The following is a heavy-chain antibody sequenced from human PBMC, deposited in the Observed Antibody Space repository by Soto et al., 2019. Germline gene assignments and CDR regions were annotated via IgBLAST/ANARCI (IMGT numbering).Heavy chain of an antibody. V-gene: IGHV4-4*02. D-gene: IGHD3-22*01. J-gene: IGHJ2*01. CDR2: IYHSGST. CDR3: ARGYYDSSGYYYPAVRYFDL. Sequence: QVQLQESGPGLVKPSGTLSLTCAVSGGSISSSNWWSWVRQPPGKGLEWIGEIYHSGSTNYNPSLKSRVTISVDKSKNQFSLKLSSVTAADTAVYYCARGYYDSSGYYYPAVRYFDLWGRGTLVTVSS. CDR1: GGSISSSNW.